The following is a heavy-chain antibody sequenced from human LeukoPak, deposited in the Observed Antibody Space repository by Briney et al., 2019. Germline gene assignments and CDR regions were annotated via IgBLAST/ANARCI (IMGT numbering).Heavy chain of an antibody. V-gene: IGHV3-53*01. CDR3: VRKNRDFNAAFDI. Sequence: GGSLRLSCTASGFTVSNNYMSWVRQAPGKGLEWVSISYSDSNTNYTDSVKGRFTISRDTSQNTLSLQMNSLRAEDTAVYYCVRKNRDFNAAFDIWGQGTVVTVSS. J-gene: IGHJ3*02. CDR1: GFTVSNNY. CDR2: SYSDSNT. D-gene: IGHD1-14*01.